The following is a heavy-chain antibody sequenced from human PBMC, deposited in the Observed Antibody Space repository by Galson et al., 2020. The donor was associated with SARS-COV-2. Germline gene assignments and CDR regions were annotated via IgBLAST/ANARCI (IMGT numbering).Heavy chain of an antibody. D-gene: IGHD2-2*01. Sequence: SETLSLTSGVYDGSFRGYYRSWIRQPPGKGLEWIGEIRSSGATTDNPARQSRVDIPVNTSKKQFSLKLISVTAADTAVYYCAGLSSLIPASDLYVFDVWGQGTKVTVSS. J-gene: IGHJ3*01. CDR2: IRSSGAT. V-gene: IGHV4-34*01. CDR1: DGSFRGYY. CDR3: AGLSSLIPASDLYVFDV.